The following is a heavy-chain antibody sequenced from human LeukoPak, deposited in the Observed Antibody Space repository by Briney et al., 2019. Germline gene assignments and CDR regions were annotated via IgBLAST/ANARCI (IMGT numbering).Heavy chain of an antibody. Sequence: PSETLSLTCTVSGGSISSSSYYWSWIRQPPGKGLEWIGSIYYSGSTYYNPSLKSRVTISVDTSKNQFSLKLSSVTAADTAVYYCARLADSGYHWGQGTLVTVSS. CDR1: GGSISSSSYY. CDR3: ARLADSGYH. D-gene: IGHD3-22*01. CDR2: IYYSGST. J-gene: IGHJ4*02. V-gene: IGHV4-39*01.